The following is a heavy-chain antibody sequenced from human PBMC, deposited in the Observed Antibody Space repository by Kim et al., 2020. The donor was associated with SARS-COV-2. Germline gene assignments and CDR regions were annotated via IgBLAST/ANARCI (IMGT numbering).Heavy chain of an antibody. V-gene: IGHV3-49*03. Sequence: GGSLRLSCTASGFTFGDYAMSWFRQAPGKGLEWVGFIRSKAYGGTTEYAASVKGRFTISRDDSKSIAYLQMNSLKTEDTAVYYCTRQSGIYGSGSPGPLGWGQGTLVTVSS. J-gene: IGHJ4*02. CDR3: TRQSGIYGSGSPGPLG. CDR1: GFTFGDYA. D-gene: IGHD3-10*01. CDR2: IRSKAYGGTT.